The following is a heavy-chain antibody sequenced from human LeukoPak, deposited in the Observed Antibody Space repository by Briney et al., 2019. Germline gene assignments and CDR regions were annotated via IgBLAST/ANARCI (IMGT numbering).Heavy chain of an antibody. CDR2: INHSGST. CDR1: GGSFSGYY. D-gene: IGHD5-12*01. Sequence: SETLSLTCAVYGGSFSGYYWSWIRQPPGKGLEWIGEINHSGSTNYNPSLKSRVTISVGTSKNQFSLKPSSGTAADTAVDYCARVGVATISSYFDYWGQGTLVTVSS. J-gene: IGHJ4*02. V-gene: IGHV4-34*01. CDR3: ARVGVATISSYFDY.